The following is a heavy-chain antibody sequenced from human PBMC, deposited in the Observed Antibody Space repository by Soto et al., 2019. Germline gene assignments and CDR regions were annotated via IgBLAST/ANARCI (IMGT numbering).Heavy chain of an antibody. Sequence: QVQLVQSGAEVKKPGSSVKVSCKASGGTFSSYAISWVRQAPGQGLEWMGGIIPIFGTANYAQKLQGRVTIPADESTSTAYKELSSMRAEDTAVYYCARVDVDTALYFDYWGQGTLLTVSS. V-gene: IGHV1-69*12. CDR3: ARVDVDTALYFDY. J-gene: IGHJ4*02. CDR2: IIPIFGTA. CDR1: GGTFSSYA. D-gene: IGHD5-18*01.